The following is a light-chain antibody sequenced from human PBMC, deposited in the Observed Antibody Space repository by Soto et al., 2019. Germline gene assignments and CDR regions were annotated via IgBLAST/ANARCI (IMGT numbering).Light chain of an antibody. V-gene: IGKV1-5*01. CDR1: QSMNDW. CDR3: LLHNAFSQT. CDR2: DAS. Sequence: DIQMTQSPSTLSASVGDRVTITCPASQSMNDWLAWYQQKPGQAPKVLIYDASSLQSGVPSRFSGRGSGTEFTLTIDCLQPDDVATYYGLLHNAFSQTFGQGTKVEI. J-gene: IGKJ1*01.